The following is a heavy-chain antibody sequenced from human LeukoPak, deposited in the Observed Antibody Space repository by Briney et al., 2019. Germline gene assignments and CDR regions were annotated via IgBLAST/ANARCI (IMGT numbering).Heavy chain of an antibody. CDR2: IRYDGSNK. J-gene: IGHJ4*02. D-gene: IGHD5-18*01. V-gene: IGHV3-30*02. CDR3: ARDFVGYSYGWVFDY. CDR1: GFTFSSYG. Sequence: PGGSLRLSCAASGFTFSSYGMHWVRQAPGKGLEWVAFIRYDGSNKYYADSVKGRFTISKDNTKNSLYLQMNSLRAEDTAVYYCARDFVGYSYGWVFDYWGQGTLVAVSS.